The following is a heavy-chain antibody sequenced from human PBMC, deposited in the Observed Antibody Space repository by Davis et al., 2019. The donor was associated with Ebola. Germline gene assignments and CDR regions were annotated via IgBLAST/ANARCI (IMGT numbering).Heavy chain of an antibody. J-gene: IGHJ4*02. CDR1: GFTFSSYA. Sequence: GESLKISCAASGFTFSSYAMHWVRQAPGKGLEWVAVISYDGSNKYYADSVKGRFTISRDNSKNTPYLQMNSLRAEDTAVYYCARAGRRYSSGWYLDYWGQGTLVTVSS. CDR2: ISYDGSNK. V-gene: IGHV3-30-3*01. CDR3: ARAGRRYSSGWYLDY. D-gene: IGHD6-19*01.